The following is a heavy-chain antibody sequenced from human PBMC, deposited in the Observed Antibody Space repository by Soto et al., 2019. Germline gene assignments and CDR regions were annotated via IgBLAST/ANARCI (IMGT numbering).Heavy chain of an antibody. CDR1: GFTFSSYG. J-gene: IGHJ4*02. CDR2: IWYDGSNK. D-gene: IGHD3-22*01. Sequence: GGSLRLSCAASGFTFSSYGMHWVRQAPGKGLEWVAVIWYDGSNKYYADSVKGRFTISRDNSKNTLYLQMNSLRAEDTAVYYCARDRYYYDSSGYYKYWGQGTLVTVSS. CDR3: ARDRYYYDSSGYYKY. V-gene: IGHV3-33*01.